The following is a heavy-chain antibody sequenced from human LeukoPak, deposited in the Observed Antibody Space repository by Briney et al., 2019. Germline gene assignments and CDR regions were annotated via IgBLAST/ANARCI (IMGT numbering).Heavy chain of an antibody. CDR3: ARGRYYYDSSAYPHFDY. Sequence: ASVKVSCKASGGAFSSYAISWVRQAPGQGLEWMGGIIPIFGTANYAQKFQGRVTITTDESTSTAYMELSSLRSEDTAVYYCARGRYYYDSSAYPHFDYWGQGTLVTVSS. D-gene: IGHD3-22*01. CDR2: IIPIFGTA. CDR1: GGAFSSYA. J-gene: IGHJ4*02. V-gene: IGHV1-69*05.